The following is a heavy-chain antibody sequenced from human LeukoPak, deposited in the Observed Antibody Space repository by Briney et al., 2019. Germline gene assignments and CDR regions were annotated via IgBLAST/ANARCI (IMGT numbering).Heavy chain of an antibody. CDR1: GGSISSYY. Sequence: SETLSLTCTVSGGSISSYYWSWIRQPAGKGLEWIGRIYTSGSTNYNPSLKSRVTISVDTSKNQFSLKLSSVTAADTAVYYCARVPKRWLQYGAFDFWGQGTMVTVSS. CDR3: ARVPKRWLQYGAFDF. J-gene: IGHJ3*01. D-gene: IGHD5-24*01. V-gene: IGHV4-4*07. CDR2: IYTSGST.